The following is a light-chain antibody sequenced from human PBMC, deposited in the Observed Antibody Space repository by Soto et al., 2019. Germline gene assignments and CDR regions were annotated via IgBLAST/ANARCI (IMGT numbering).Light chain of an antibody. V-gene: IGKV1-12*01. J-gene: IGKJ3*01. Sequence: DIEMSQSPSAVSAFVGDTINITCRASQDIKKWLAWYQQKPGRAPRVLIYGASHLESGVPSRFRGSASGTDFSLSISSLQTEDFATYFCHQASSFPFTFGPGTKVDIK. CDR1: QDIKKW. CDR3: HQASSFPFT. CDR2: GAS.